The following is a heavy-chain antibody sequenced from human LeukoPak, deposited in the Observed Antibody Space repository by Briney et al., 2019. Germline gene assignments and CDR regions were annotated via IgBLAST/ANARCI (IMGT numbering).Heavy chain of an antibody. J-gene: IGHJ4*02. CDR1: GFAFDSYS. Sequence: GGSLRLSCEGSGFAFDSYSINWVRQAPGKGLEWVSYISSNSYTIYYADSVKGRFTISRDNAKISLYLQMNSLRDEDTAVYYCARDHPASGSFYDYWGQGTLVTVSS. CDR2: ISSNSYTI. V-gene: IGHV3-48*02. CDR3: ARDHPASGSFYDY. D-gene: IGHD3-10*01.